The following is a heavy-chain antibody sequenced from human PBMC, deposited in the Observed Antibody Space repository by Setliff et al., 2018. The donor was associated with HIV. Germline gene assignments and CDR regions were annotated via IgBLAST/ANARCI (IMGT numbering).Heavy chain of an antibody. CDR3: TRHSTDPWSLLDY. Sequence: GGSLRLSCAASGFTFSNYAMSWVRQAPGKGLEWVAVIWHDGSNQYYADSVKGRFTISRDNSRNTQYLQMNSLSVEDTAVYYCTRHSTDPWSLLDYWGQGTLVTVSS. J-gene: IGHJ4*02. D-gene: IGHD4-4*01. CDR1: GFTFSNYA. CDR2: IWHDGSNQ. V-gene: IGHV3-33*08.